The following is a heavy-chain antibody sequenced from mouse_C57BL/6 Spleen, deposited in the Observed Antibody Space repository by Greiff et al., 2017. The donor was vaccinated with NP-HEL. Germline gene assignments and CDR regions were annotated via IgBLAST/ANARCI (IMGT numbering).Heavy chain of an antibody. J-gene: IGHJ4*01. V-gene: IGHV1-81*01. Sequence: VMLVESGAELARPGASVKLSCKASGYTFTSYGISWVKQRTGQGLEWIGEIYPRSGNTYYNEKFKGKATLTADKSSSTAYMELRSLTSEDSAVYVCARGAQATDYYAMDYWGQGTSVTVSS. CDR1: GYTFTSYG. CDR3: ARGAQATDYYAMDY. D-gene: IGHD3-2*02. CDR2: IYPRSGNT.